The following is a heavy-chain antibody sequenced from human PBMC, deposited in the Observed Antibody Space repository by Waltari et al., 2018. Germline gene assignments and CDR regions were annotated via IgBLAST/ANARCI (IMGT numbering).Heavy chain of an antibody. CDR2: IWYDGSNK. J-gene: IGHJ6*03. CDR1: GFTFSSYG. CDR3: AKDAVAGDYYYYYMDV. V-gene: IGHV3-30*18. D-gene: IGHD6-19*01. Sequence: QVQLVESGGGVVQPGRSLRLYCAASGFTFSSYGMPWVRQGPGKGLEWVAVIWYDGSNKYYADSVKGRFTISRDNSKNTLYLQMNSLRAEDTAVYYCAKDAVAGDYYYYYMDVWGKGTTVTVSS.